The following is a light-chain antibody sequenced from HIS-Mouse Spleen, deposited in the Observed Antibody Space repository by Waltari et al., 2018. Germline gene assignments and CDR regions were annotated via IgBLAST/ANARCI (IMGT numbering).Light chain of an antibody. CDR1: SSDVGSYNL. CDR2: EGS. CDR3: CSYAGSSTPYV. Sequence: QSALTQPASVSGSPGQSITLSCTGTSSDVGSYNLVSWYQQHPGNAPKRMIYEGSKRPSGVSNRFSVSKSGKTASLTISGLQAEDEADYYCCSYAGSSTPYVFGTGTKVTVL. V-gene: IGLV2-23*01. J-gene: IGLJ1*01.